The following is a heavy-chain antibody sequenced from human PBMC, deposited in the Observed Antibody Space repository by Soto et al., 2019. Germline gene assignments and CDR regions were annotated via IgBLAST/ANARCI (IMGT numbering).Heavy chain of an antibody. CDR2: ISSSGSTI. J-gene: IGHJ4*02. V-gene: IGHV3-11*01. CDR1: GFTFSDYY. Sequence: QVQLVESGGGLVKPGGSLRLSCAASGFTFSDYYMSWIRQAPGKGLEWVSYISSSGSTIYYADSVKGRFTISRDNAKNSLYLQMNNLRAEDTAVYYCAGKGYSSSWYTWMFDYWGQGTLVTVSS. CDR3: AGKGYSSSWYTWMFDY. D-gene: IGHD6-13*01.